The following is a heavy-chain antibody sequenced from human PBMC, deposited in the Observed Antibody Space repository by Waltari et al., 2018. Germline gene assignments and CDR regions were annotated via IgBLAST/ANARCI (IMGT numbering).Heavy chain of an antibody. CDR2: ISGNSGST. J-gene: IGHJ4*02. Sequence: EVQLLESGGGLVQPGGSLSLSCAASGFTFDDYAMNWVRQGPGKGLEWVSTISGNSGSTYYAGSVKGRCTISRDNSRNTLYLHVGALRPEDTAVYFCARLVGSPRAGDYWGQGTLVTVAS. CDR3: ARLVGSPRAGDY. V-gene: IGHV3-23*01. CDR1: GFTFDDYA. D-gene: IGHD3-9*01.